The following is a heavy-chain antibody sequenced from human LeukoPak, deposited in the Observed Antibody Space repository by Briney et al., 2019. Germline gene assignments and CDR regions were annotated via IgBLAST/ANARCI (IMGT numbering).Heavy chain of an antibody. V-gene: IGHV1-18*04. CDR1: GYSFTSHY. J-gene: IGHJ6*03. Sequence: GASVKVSCKASGYSFTSHYMHWVRQAPGQGLEWMGWISTYNGNTNYAQKLQGRVTMTTDTSTSTAYMELRSLRSDDTAVYYCARDAHYGVYYMDVWGKGTTVTISS. D-gene: IGHD4-17*01. CDR2: ISTYNGNT. CDR3: ARDAHYGVYYMDV.